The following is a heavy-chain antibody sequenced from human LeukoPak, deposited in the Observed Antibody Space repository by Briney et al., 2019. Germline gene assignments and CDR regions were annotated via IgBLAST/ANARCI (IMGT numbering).Heavy chain of an antibody. CDR1: EFSLSGHY. V-gene: IGHV3-72*01. D-gene: IGHD3-10*01. CDR3: GDYGSGSWPAAY. CDR2: IRNKAAKYTL. Sequence: GGSLRLSCTASEFSLSGHYIDRVPQPPGKGLEWVGRIRNKAAKYTLEYAASVTGRFTISRDDSKNSVYLQMNSLKSEDTAVYYCGDYGSGSWPAAYWGQGTLVTVSS. J-gene: IGHJ4*02.